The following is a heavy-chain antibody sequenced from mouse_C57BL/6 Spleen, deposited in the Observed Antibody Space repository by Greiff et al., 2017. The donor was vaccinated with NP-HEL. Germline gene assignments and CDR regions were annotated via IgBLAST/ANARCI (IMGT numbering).Heavy chain of an antibody. D-gene: IGHD2-2*01. CDR1: GYTFTDYY. Sequence: VQLQQSGPELVKPGASVKISCKASGYTFTDYYMNWVKQSHGKSLEWIGDINPNNGGTSYNQKFKGKATLTVDKSSSTAYMELRSLTSEDSAVYYCASPIYYGYDGGFAYWGQGTLVTVSA. J-gene: IGHJ3*01. CDR2: INPNNGGT. V-gene: IGHV1-26*01. CDR3: ASPIYYGYDGGFAY.